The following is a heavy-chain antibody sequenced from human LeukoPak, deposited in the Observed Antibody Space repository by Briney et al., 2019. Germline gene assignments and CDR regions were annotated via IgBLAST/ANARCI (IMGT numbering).Heavy chain of an antibody. Sequence: ASVKVSCKASGGTFSSYAISWVRQAPGQGLEWMGRINPNSGDTNYAQKFQGRVTMTRDTSISTAYMELSRLRSDDTAVYYCARGGIAEDFDYWGQGTLVTVSS. D-gene: IGHD6-13*01. V-gene: IGHV1-2*06. CDR2: INPNSGDT. CDR1: GGTFSSYA. CDR3: ARGGIAEDFDY. J-gene: IGHJ4*02.